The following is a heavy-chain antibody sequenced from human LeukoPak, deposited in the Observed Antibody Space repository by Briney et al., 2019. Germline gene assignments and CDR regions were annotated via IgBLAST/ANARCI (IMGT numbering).Heavy chain of an antibody. CDR2: IYYSGST. Sequence: SETLSLTCTVSGGSISSYYWSWIRQPPGKGLEWIGYIYYSGSTNYNPSLKSRVTISVDTSKNQFSLKLSSVTAADTAVYYCARTYGDYAVALFDYWGQGTLVTVSS. CDR3: ARTYGDYAVALFDY. V-gene: IGHV4-59*01. CDR1: GGSISSYY. D-gene: IGHD4-17*01. J-gene: IGHJ4*02.